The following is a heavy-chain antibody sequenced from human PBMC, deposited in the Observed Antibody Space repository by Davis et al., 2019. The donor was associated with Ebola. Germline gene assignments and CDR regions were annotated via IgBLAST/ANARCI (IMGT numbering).Heavy chain of an antibody. CDR2: IYYSGST. Sequence: SETLSLTCPLSGGPISSYYWSWIRQPPGKGLEWIGYIYYSGSTSYNPSLKSRVTISVDTSKNQFSLKLSSVTAADTAVYYCARVMTTVTTGWFDPWGQGTLVTVSS. V-gene: IGHV4-59*12. CDR3: ARVMTTVTTGWFDP. D-gene: IGHD4-17*01. CDR1: GGPISSYY. J-gene: IGHJ5*02.